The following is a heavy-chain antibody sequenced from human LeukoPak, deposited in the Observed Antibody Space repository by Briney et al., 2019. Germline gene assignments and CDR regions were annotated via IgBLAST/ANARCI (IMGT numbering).Heavy chain of an antibody. CDR2: ITTSSSYM. J-gene: IGHJ4*02. D-gene: IGHD3-22*01. CDR3: ARERYYDSSGYYYRTGSDY. V-gene: IGHV3-21*01. CDR1: GFTFSTYN. Sequence: GGSLRLSCAASGFTFSTYNMNWVRRTPGKGLEWVSSITTSSSYMFYADSVRGRFTISRDNAENSLYLQMNSLRDEDTAVYYCARERYYDSSGYYYRTGSDYWGQGTLVTVSS.